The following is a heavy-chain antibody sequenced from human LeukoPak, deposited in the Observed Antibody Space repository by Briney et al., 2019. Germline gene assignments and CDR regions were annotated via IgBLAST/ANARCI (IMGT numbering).Heavy chain of an antibody. V-gene: IGHV5-51*01. CDR1: GYSFTSYW. CDR2: IYPGDSDT. CDR3: ARRSGYDILTGYFLGFDP. Sequence: GESLKISCQGSGYSFTSYWIGWVRQMPGKGLEWMGIIYPGDSDTRYSPSFQGQVTISADKSISTAYLQWSSLKASDTAMYYCARRSGYDILTGYFLGFDPWGQGTLVTVSS. D-gene: IGHD3-9*01. J-gene: IGHJ5*02.